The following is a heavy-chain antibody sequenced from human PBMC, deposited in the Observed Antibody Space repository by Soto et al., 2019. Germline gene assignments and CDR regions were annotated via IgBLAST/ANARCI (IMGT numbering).Heavy chain of an antibody. CDR2: IYYSGST. V-gene: IGHV4-30-4*01. D-gene: IGHD3-22*01. J-gene: IGHJ4*02. CDR3: ATGSTYYYDSSGSRLGY. CDR1: GGSISSGDYY. Sequence: SETLSLTCTVSGGSISSGDYYWSWIRQPPGKGLEWIGYIYYSGSTYYNPSLKSRVTISVDTSKNQFSLKLSSVTAADTAVYYCATGSTYYYDSSGSRLGYWGQGTLVTVSS.